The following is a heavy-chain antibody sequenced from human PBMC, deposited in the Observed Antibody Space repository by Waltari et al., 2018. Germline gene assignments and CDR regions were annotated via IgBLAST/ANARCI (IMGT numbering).Heavy chain of an antibody. J-gene: IGHJ4*02. V-gene: IGHV3-21*01. CDR1: GFTFSSYS. Sequence: EVQLVESGGGLVKPGGSLRLSCAASGFTFSSYSMNWVRQAPGKGLEWVSSMSSSSSYIYYADSVKGRFTISRDNSKNTLYLQMNSLRAEDTAVYYCANQVVGEWLFPDYWGQGTLVTVSS. D-gene: IGHD3-3*01. CDR2: MSSSSSYI. CDR3: ANQVVGEWLFPDY.